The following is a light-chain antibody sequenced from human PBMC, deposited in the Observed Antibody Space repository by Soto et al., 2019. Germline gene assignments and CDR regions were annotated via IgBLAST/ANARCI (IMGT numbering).Light chain of an antibody. CDR3: CSYAGSSTLV. J-gene: IGLJ2*01. CDR1: SSDVGGYNF. Sequence: QSALTQPASVSGSPGQSITTSGTGTSSDVGGYNFVSWYQQYPGKAPKLMIYEGSKRPSGVSNRFSGSKSGNTASLTISGVQAEDEADYYCCSYAGSSTLVFGGGTKLTVL. V-gene: IGLV2-23*01. CDR2: EGS.